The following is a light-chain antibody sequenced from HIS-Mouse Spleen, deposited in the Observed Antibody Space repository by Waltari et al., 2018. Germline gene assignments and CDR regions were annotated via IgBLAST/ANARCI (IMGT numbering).Light chain of an antibody. Sequence: DIPMTQSPSSLSASVGDRFTITCQASQDISNYLNWYQQKPGKAPKLLIYDASKLETGVPSRFSGSGSGTDFTFTISSLQPEDIATYYCQQYDNLPLTFGPGTKVDSK. J-gene: IGKJ3*01. CDR2: DAS. V-gene: IGKV1-33*01. CDR1: QDISNY. CDR3: QQYDNLPLT.